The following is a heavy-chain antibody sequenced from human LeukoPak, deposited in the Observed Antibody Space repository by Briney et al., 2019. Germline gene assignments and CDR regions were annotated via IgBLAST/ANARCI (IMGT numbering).Heavy chain of an antibody. CDR3: VRSDPYF. CDR2: ISGSSTST. Sequence: PGGSLRLSCAASGFTFSRYSMSWVRQAPGKGLEWVSSISGSSTSTYYADSMKGRFAISRDNAKNSLFLQMNNLTAEDTAAYYCVRSDPYFWGQGTLVTVSS. J-gene: IGHJ4*02. D-gene: IGHD3-10*01. V-gene: IGHV3-21*01. CDR1: GFTFSRYS.